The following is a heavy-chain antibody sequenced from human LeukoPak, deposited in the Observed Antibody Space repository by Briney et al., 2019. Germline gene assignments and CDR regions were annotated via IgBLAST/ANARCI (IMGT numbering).Heavy chain of an antibody. J-gene: IGHJ4*02. V-gene: IGHV3-30-3*01. CDR1: GFAFSSYA. CDR3: ARAVAGSYFDY. CDR2: ISYDGSNK. Sequence: GGSLRLSCAASGFAFSSYAMHWVRQAPGKGLEWVAVISYDGSNKYYADSVKGRFTISRDNSKNTLYLQMNSLRAEDTAVYYCARAVAGSYFDYWGQGTLVTVSS. D-gene: IGHD6-19*01.